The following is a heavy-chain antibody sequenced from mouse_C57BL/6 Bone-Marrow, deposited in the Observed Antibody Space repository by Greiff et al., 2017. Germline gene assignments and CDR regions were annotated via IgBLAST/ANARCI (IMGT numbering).Heavy chain of an antibody. CDR2: ISNLAYSI. CDR3: ARNNYDYDVGYFDV. V-gene: IGHV5-15*01. CDR1: GFTFSDYG. J-gene: IGHJ1*03. D-gene: IGHD2-4*01. Sequence: DVLLVESGGGLVQPGGSLKISCAASGFTFSDYGMAWVRQAPRKGPEWVAFISNLAYSIYYADTVTGRFTISRENAKNTLYLEMSNLRYEYTAMYYCARNNYDYDVGYFDVWGTGTTVTVSS.